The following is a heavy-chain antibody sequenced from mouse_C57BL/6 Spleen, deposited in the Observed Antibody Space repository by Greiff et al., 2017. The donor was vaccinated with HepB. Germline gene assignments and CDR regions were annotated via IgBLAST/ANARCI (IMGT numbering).Heavy chain of an antibody. CDR1: GYTFTSYW. CDR2: IDPSDSYT. D-gene: IGHD2-4*01. CDR3: ARRGLPDY. J-gene: IGHJ2*01. Sequence: VQLQQPGAELVKPGASVKLSCKASGYTFTSYWMQWVKQRPGQGLEWIGEIDPSDSYTNYNQKFKGKATLTVDTSSSTADMQLSSLTSEDSAVYYCARRGLPDYWGQGTTLTVSS. V-gene: IGHV1-50*01.